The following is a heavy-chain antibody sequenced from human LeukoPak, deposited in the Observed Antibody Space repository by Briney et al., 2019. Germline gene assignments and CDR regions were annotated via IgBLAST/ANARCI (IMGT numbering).Heavy chain of an antibody. Sequence: SETLSLTCAVSGGSISSGAHSWTWIRQPPGKGLEWIGYVYYSGNTHYSPSLKSRITISVDTSKNQFSLKLSSVTAADTAVYYCARVGGRLASSSWYMYGYYYYYMDVWGKGTTVTVSS. J-gene: IGHJ6*03. V-gene: IGHV4-30-4*07. CDR3: ARVGGRLASSSWYMYGYYYYYMDV. CDR1: GGSISSGAHS. D-gene: IGHD6-13*01. CDR2: VYYSGNT.